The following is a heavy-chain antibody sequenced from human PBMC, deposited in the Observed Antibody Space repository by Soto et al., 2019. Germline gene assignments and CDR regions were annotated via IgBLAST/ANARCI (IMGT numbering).Heavy chain of an antibody. Sequence: GGSLRLSCAASGFTFSSYWMSWVRQAPGKGLEWVANIKQDGSEKYYVDSVKGRFTISRDNAKNSLYLQMNSLRAEDTAVYYCARGGSSIAAPPGERPFDYWGQGTLVTVSS. D-gene: IGHD6-6*01. CDR1: GFTFSSYW. CDR2: IKQDGSEK. V-gene: IGHV3-7*01. CDR3: ARGGSSIAAPPGERPFDY. J-gene: IGHJ4*02.